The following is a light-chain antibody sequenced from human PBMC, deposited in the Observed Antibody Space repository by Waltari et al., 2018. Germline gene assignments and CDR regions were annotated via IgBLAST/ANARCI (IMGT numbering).Light chain of an antibody. CDR2: DAS. J-gene: IGKJ3*01. V-gene: IGKV1-39*01. CDR3: QQSYSTPLRS. Sequence: DIQMTQSPSSLSASIGDRVTITCRASQSISIHLNWYQHKPGIAPRLLIYDASTLQSGVPSRFSGGGSGTEFTLTISSLQPEDFATYYCQQSYSTPLRSFGPGTKVDIK. CDR1: QSISIH.